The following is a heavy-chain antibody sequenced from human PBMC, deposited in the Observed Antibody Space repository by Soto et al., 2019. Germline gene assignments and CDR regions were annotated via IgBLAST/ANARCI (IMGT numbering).Heavy chain of an antibody. Sequence: QVQLQESGPGLVKPSGTLSLTCAVSGGSIISSNWWSWVRQPPGKGLEWIGEIYHSGSTNYNPSLKSRVTISVDKSKNQFSLKLSSVTAADTAVYYCAREANEYSSSSSYWYFDLWGRGTLVTVSS. V-gene: IGHV4-4*02. D-gene: IGHD6-6*01. J-gene: IGHJ2*01. CDR3: AREANEYSSSSSYWYFDL. CDR2: IYHSGST. CDR1: GGSIISSNW.